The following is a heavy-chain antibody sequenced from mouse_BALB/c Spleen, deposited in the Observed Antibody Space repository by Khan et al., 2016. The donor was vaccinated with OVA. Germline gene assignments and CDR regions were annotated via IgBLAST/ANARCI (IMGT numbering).Heavy chain of an antibody. D-gene: IGHD2-14*01. CDR2: IWGGGGT. V-gene: IGHV2-6-4*01. CDR1: GFSLSRYN. J-gene: IGHJ4*01. Sequence: QVQLKESGPGLVAPSQSLSITCTVSGFSLSRYNIHWVRQPPGKGLEWLGMIWGGGGTDYNSTHKSRLSIRKDNSKSQVLLKMTSLQTDDTAMYYCARAYYRYDGYYAMDYWGQGTSVTVSS. CDR3: ARAYYRYDGYYAMDY.